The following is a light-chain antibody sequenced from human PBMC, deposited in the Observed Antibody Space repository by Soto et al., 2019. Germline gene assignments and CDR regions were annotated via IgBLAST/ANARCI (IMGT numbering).Light chain of an antibody. CDR3: QQYQNLPPIT. Sequence: DIQLTQSPSSLSASVGDRVTIAWQASEDISHYLNWYQQKPGKAPKLLIYDTSNLEAGVPSRFSGSGSGTDFSLTISSLLPEDIATYYCQQYQNLPPITFGQGTRLEIK. CDR2: DTS. V-gene: IGKV1-33*01. J-gene: IGKJ5*01. CDR1: EDISHY.